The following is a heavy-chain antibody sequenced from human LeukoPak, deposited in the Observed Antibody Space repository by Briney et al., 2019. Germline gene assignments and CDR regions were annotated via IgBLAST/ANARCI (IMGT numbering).Heavy chain of an antibody. CDR1: GFTFSSYA. V-gene: IGHV3-7*01. CDR3: ARMRPYYFDY. J-gene: IGHJ4*02. CDR2: IKQDGSEK. Sequence: GGSLRLSCEASGFTFSSYAMHWVRQAPGKGLEWVANIKQDGSEKYYVDSVKGRFTISRDNAKNSLYLRMNSLRAEDTAVYYCARMRPYYFDYWGQGTLVTVSS.